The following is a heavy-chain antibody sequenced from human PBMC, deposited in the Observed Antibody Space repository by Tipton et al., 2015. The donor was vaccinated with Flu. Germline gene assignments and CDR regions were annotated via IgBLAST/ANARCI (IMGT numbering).Heavy chain of an antibody. CDR1: GFTFSSYW. Sequence: SLRLSCAASGFTFSSYWMTWVRQAPGKGLEWVANINQDGSVKYYVDSVKGRFTISRDNAKNSLFLQMNSLRAEDTAVYYCVSSFIAFGGAWGQGTLVTVSS. CDR3: VSSFIAFGGA. J-gene: IGHJ5*02. CDR2: INQDGSVK. D-gene: IGHD3-16*01. V-gene: IGHV3-7*01.